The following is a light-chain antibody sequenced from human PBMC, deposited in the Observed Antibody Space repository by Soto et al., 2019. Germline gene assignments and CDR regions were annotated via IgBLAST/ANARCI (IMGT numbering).Light chain of an antibody. Sequence: QSALTQPPSASGSRGQSVTISCTGTSSDVGGYNYVSWYQQHPGKAPKLMIYEVSKRPSGVPDRFSGSKSGNTASLTVSGLQAEDEADYYCSSFAGTNKYVIFGGGTQLTVL. CDR1: SSDVGGYNY. CDR2: EVS. J-gene: IGLJ2*01. CDR3: SSFAGTNKYVI. V-gene: IGLV2-8*01.